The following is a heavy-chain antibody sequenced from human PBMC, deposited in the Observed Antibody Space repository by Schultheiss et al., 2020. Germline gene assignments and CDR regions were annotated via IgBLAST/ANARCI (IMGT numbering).Heavy chain of an antibody. CDR2: ISYDGSNK. D-gene: IGHD3-16*01. V-gene: IGHV3-30*18. CDR1: GFTFSSYG. CDR3: AKDMGGFDVSAALIDS. Sequence: GGSLRLSCAASGFTFSSYGMHWVRQAPGKGLEWVAVISYDGSNKYYADSVKGRFTISRDNSKNTLYLQMNSLTAEDTAKYYCAKDMGGFDVSAALIDSWGQGTLVTVSS. J-gene: IGHJ4*02.